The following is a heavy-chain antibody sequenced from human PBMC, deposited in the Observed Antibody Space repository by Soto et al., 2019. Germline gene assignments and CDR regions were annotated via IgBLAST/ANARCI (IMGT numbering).Heavy chain of an antibody. CDR1: GLTFSRYA. Sequence: EEQLLESGGGLVQPGGSLRLSCAASGLTFSRYAMSWVRQAPGKGLEWVSIINPSGDITYYGDSVKGRFTISRDNSKNTLSLQMNSLRAEDTALYYCAKSLGPSTLTTYYFDYRGQGTLVTVSS. V-gene: IGHV3-23*01. CDR3: AKSLGPSTLTTYYFDY. CDR2: INPSGDIT. D-gene: IGHD4-17*01. J-gene: IGHJ4*02.